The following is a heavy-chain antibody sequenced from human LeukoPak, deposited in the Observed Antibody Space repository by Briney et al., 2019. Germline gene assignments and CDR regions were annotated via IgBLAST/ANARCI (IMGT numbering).Heavy chain of an antibody. J-gene: IGHJ4*02. V-gene: IGHV4-34*01. CDR3: ARGKGGYSYGY. D-gene: IGHD5-18*01. CDR1: GGSFSGYY. Sequence: PSETLSLTCAVYGGSFSGYYWSWIRQPPGKGLEWIGEINHSGSTNYNPSLKSRVTISVDTSKNQFSPKLSSVTAADTAVYYCARGKGGYSYGYWGQGTLVTVSS. CDR2: INHSGST.